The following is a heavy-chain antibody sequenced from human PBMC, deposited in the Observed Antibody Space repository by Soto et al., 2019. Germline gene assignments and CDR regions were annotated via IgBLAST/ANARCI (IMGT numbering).Heavy chain of an antibody. CDR2: IDAGNGNT. Sequence: ASVKVSCKASGYSFSSYSLHWVRQAPGQRLEWMGWIDAGNGNTKYSQKFQGRVTITRDTSASTAYMEVSSLRSEDTAIYFCDGYASGSYLGNCGQLTPVPVSA. CDR1: GYSFSSYS. V-gene: IGHV1-3*01. CDR3: DGYASGSYLGN. J-gene: IGHJ4*02. D-gene: IGHD3-10*01.